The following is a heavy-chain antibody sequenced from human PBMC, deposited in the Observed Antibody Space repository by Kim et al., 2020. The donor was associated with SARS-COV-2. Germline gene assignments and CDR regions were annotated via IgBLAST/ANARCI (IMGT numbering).Heavy chain of an antibody. V-gene: IGHV1-3*01. J-gene: IGHJ4*02. Sequence: ASVKVSCKASGYTFTSYAMHWVRQAPGQRLEWMGWINAGNGNTKYSQKFQGRVTITRDTSASTAYMELSSLRSEDTAVYYCARGAPRNSGPQGYFDYWGQGTLVTVSS. CDR2: INAGNGNT. CDR3: ARGAPRNSGPQGYFDY. CDR1: GYTFTSYA. D-gene: IGHD1-26*01.